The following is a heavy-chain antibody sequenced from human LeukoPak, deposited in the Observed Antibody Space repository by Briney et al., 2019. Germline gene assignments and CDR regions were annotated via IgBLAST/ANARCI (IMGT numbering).Heavy chain of an antibody. J-gene: IGHJ6*03. CDR1: GGSFSGYY. CDR3: ARGAADTKIYYYYYYMDV. Sequence: SETLSLTCAVYGGSFSGYYWSWIRQPPGKGLEWIGEINHSGSTNYNPSLKSRVTISVDTSKNQFSLKLSSVTAADTAVYYCARGAADTKIYYYYYYMDVWGKGTTVNVSS. V-gene: IGHV4-34*01. D-gene: IGHD6-13*01. CDR2: INHSGST.